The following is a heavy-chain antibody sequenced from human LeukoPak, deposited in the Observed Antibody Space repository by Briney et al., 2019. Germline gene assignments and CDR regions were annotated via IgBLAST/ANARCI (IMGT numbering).Heavy chain of an antibody. V-gene: IGHV4-39*07. CDR1: GGSISSSSYY. D-gene: IGHD3-22*01. CDR3: ARASYYYDSSGYLYYFDY. Sequence: SETLSLTCTVSGGSISSSSYYWGWIRQPPGKGLEWIGSIYYSGSTNYNPSLKSRVTISVDTSKNQFSLKLSSVTAADTAVYYCARASYYYDSSGYLYYFDYWGQGTLVTVSS. CDR2: IYYSGST. J-gene: IGHJ4*02.